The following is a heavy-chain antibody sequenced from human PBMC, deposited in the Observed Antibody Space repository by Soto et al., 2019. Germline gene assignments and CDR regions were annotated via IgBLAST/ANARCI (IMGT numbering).Heavy chain of an antibody. J-gene: IGHJ6*02. CDR1: GFTFSSYG. Sequence: GSLRLSCAASGFTFSSYGMHWVRQAPGKGLEWVAVIWYDGSNKYYADSVKGRFTISRDNSKNTLYLQMNSLIAEDTAVYYCARDLGLGYSSGWPLPYGMDVWGQGTTVTVSS. CDR3: ARDLGLGYSSGWPLPYGMDV. V-gene: IGHV3-33*01. CDR2: IWYDGSNK. D-gene: IGHD6-19*01.